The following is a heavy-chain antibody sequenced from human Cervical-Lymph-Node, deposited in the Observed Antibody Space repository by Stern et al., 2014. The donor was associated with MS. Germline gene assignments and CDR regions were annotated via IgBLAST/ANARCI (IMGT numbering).Heavy chain of an antibody. CDR1: GGSISSNY. D-gene: IGHD3-10*01. Sequence: VQLVESGPGLVKPSETLSLTCTVSGGSISSNYWSWIRQPPGKGLEWIGYLYYSGNTNYNPSLKRRVTTSVETSKNQFSLTPSSPPPPKSRVTTSLAPSKNQSPLALGSVPAADTAVYYCARHGPPRRRDDSNHPNFDYWGPGTLVAVSS. J-gene: IGHJ4*02. CDR3: LAPSKNQSPLALGSVPAADTAVYYCARHGPPRRRDDSNHPNFDY. V-gene: IGHV4-59*01. CDR2: LYYSGNT.